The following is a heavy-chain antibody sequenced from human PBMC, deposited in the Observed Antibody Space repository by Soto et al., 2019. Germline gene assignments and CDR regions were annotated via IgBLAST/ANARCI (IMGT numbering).Heavy chain of an antibody. CDR3: ARNLVVIPPDDAFDI. CDR1: GCTFTSYG. Sequence: ASVKVSRKASGCTFTSYGISWVRQAPGQGLEWMGWVSAYNGNTNYAQKLQGRVTMTTDTSTSTAYMELRSLRSDDTAVYYCARNLVVIPPDDAFDIWGQGTMVT. V-gene: IGHV1-18*01. D-gene: IGHD3-22*01. J-gene: IGHJ3*02. CDR2: VSAYNGNT.